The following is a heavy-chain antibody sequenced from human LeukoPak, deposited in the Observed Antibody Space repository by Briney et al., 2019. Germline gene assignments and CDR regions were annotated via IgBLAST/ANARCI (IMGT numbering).Heavy chain of an antibody. D-gene: IGHD4-17*01. Sequence: PGRSLRLSCAASGFTVSAFAMFWVRQAPGKGLEWVALISFDGSNKDYADSVKGRFTISRDNSKNTLSLQMNSLRAEDTAVYYCARYKERENGDINPGAFDIWGQGTMVTVSS. CDR3: ARYKERENGDINPGAFDI. V-gene: IGHV3-30-3*01. CDR1: GFTVSAFA. J-gene: IGHJ3*02. CDR2: ISFDGSNK.